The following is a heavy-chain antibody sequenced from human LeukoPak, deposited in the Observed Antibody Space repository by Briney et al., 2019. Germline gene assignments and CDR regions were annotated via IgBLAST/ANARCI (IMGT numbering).Heavy chain of an antibody. J-gene: IGHJ6*03. V-gene: IGHV3-30*04. D-gene: IGHD3-16*01. CDR2: ISYDGSNK. CDR1: GFTFSSYA. CDR3: ARDVGEYYYMDV. Sequence: PGGSLRLSCAASGFTFSSYAMHWVRQAPGKGLEWVAVISYDGSNKYYADSVKGRFTISRDNSKNTLYLQMNSLRAEDTAVYYCARDVGEYYYMDVWGKGTTVTVSS.